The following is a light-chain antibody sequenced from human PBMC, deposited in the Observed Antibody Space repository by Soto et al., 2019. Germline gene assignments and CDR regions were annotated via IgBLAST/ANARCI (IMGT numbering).Light chain of an antibody. Sequence: QSALTQPRSVSGSPGQSVTISYTGTSSDFGAYNYVSWYQQHPGKAPKLMLYDVTYRPSGVPDRFSGSKSGNTASLTISGLQAEDEADYYCCSYAGTYTFEVFGTGTKVSVL. CDR1: SSDFGAYNY. CDR3: CSYAGTYTFEV. J-gene: IGLJ1*01. V-gene: IGLV2-11*01. CDR2: DVT.